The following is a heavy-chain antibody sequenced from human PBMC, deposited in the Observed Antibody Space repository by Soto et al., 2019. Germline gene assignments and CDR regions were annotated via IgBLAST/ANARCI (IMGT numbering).Heavy chain of an antibody. D-gene: IGHD3-10*01. CDR1: GFTFDDYA. Sequence: EVQLVESGGGLVQPGRSPRLSCAASGFTFDDYAMHWVRQAPGKGLEWVSGISWNSGNIGYADSVKGRFTISRDNAKNSLYLQMSGLRPEDTALYYCANFDFGSSHWGQGTLVTVSS. V-gene: IGHV3-9*01. CDR3: ANFDFGSSH. J-gene: IGHJ4*02. CDR2: ISWNSGNI.